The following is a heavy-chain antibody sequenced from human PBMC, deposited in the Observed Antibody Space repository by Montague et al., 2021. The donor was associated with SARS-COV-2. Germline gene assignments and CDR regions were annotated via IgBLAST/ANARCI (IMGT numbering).Heavy chain of an antibody. Sequence: PALGKPTQTLTLTCTFSGFSLSTSGVGVGWIRQPPGRALEWLALIYWDYDKRYSPSLKSRLTITKDTSKNQVVLTVTNMDPVDTATYYCAHRRLHTGSYDYWGQGALVTVSS. J-gene: IGHJ4*02. CDR1: GFSLSTSGVG. CDR3: AHRRLHTGSYDY. V-gene: IGHV2-5*02. CDR2: IYWDYDK. D-gene: IGHD1-26*01.